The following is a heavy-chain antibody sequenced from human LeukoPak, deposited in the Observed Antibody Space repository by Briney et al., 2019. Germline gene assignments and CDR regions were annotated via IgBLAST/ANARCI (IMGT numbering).Heavy chain of an antibody. J-gene: IGHJ6*03. CDR1: GYTFTSYG. V-gene: IGHV1-18*01. Sequence: ASVKVSCKASGYTFTSYGISWVRQAPGQGLEWMGWISAYNDNTNSAQKLQGRVTMSTDTSTSTAYMELRSLRSDDTAVYYCARGAVAGNYYYMDVWGKGTTVTVSS. CDR3: ARGAVAGNYYYMDV. D-gene: IGHD6-19*01. CDR2: ISAYNDNT.